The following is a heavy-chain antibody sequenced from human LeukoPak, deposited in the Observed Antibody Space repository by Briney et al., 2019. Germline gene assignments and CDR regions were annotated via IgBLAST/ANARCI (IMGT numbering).Heavy chain of an antibody. CDR1: GFTFSSYG. V-gene: IGHV3-23*01. Sequence: PGGSLRLSCAASGFTFSSYGMSWVRQAPGKGLEWVSAISGSGGSTYYADSVKGRFTISRDNSKNTLYLQMNSLRAEDTAVYYCAKVYYYDSSGYYALDYWGQGTLVTVSS. D-gene: IGHD3-22*01. J-gene: IGHJ4*02. CDR2: ISGSGGST. CDR3: AKVYYYDSSGYYALDY.